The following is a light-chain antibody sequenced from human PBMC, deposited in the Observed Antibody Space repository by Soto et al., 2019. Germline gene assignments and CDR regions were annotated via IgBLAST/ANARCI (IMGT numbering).Light chain of an antibody. CDR2: DAS. V-gene: IGKV1-33*01. J-gene: IGKJ4*01. Sequence: DIQMTQSPSSLSASVGDRVTITCQASQDISNYLNWYQQKPGKAPKLLIYDASNLETGVPSRFSGSGSGTDFTFTISSLQPEDIATYYCQQYDNLPRLTFGGGTKWISN. CDR1: QDISNY. CDR3: QQYDNLPRLT.